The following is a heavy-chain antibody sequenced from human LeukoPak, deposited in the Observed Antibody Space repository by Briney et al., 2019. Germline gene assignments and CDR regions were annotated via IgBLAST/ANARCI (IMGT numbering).Heavy chain of an antibody. Sequence: PSETLSLTCTVSGDSITSYYWSWIRQPPGKGLEWIGYFYYSGSTNYNSSLTGRVTISVDTSNNQFSLKLSSVTAADTAVYYCARTAVHTATYFDYWGQGTLVTVSS. CDR1: GDSITSYY. CDR2: FYYSGST. J-gene: IGHJ4*02. V-gene: IGHV4-59*08. CDR3: ARTAVHTATYFDY. D-gene: IGHD5-18*01.